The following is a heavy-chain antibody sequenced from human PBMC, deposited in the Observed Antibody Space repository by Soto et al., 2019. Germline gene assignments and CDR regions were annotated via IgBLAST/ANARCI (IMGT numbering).Heavy chain of an antibody. CDR1: GFTFSSYA. CDR2: ISGSGGST. V-gene: IGHV3-23*01. CDR3: AKDLKGPAWYYYDSSGPY. J-gene: IGHJ4*02. Sequence: PGGSLRLSCAASGFTFSSYAMSWVRQAPGKGLEWVSAISGSGGSTYYADSVKGRFTISRDNSKNTLYLQMNSLRAEDTAVYYCAKDLKGPAWYYYDSSGPYWGQGTLVTVSS. D-gene: IGHD3-22*01.